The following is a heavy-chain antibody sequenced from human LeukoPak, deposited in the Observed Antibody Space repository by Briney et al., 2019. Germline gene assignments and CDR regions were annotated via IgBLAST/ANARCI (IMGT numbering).Heavy chain of an antibody. J-gene: IGHJ5*02. CDR3: AKDQLGPGGLANWFDP. V-gene: IGHV6-1*01. CDR1: GDSVSSKTAA. D-gene: IGHD3-16*01. Sequence: SQTLSLTCAISGDSVSSKTAAWNWIRQSPSGGLEWLGRTYYRSKWYDDYAVSVKSRITINPDTSKNQFSLQLKSVTPEDTAIYYCAKDQLGPGGLANWFDPWGQGTLVTVSS. CDR2: TYYRSKWYD.